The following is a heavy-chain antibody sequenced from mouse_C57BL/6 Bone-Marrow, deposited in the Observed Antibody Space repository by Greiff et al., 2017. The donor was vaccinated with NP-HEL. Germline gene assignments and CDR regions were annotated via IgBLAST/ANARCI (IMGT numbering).Heavy chain of an antibody. Sequence: EVQRVESGAELVKPGASVKLSCTASGFNIKDYYMHWVKQRTEQGLAWIGRIDPEDGETKYAPKFQGTATITADTSSNTAYLQLSSLTSEDTAVYYCARSLGSSYPCFAYWGQGTLVTVSA. CDR3: ARSLGSSYPCFAY. J-gene: IGHJ3*01. D-gene: IGHD1-1*01. V-gene: IGHV14-2*01. CDR1: GFNIKDYY. CDR2: IDPEDGET.